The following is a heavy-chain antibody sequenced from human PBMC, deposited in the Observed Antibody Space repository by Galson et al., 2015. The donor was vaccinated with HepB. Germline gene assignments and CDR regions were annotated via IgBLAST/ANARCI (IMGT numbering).Heavy chain of an antibody. D-gene: IGHD6-19*01. V-gene: IGHV1-69*04. CDR1: GGTFSSYA. J-gene: IGHJ4*02. CDR3: ARYPVAGTTYFDY. CDR2: IIPILGIA. Sequence: SVKVSCKASGGTFSSYAISWVRQAPGQGLEWMGRIIPILGIANYAQKFQGRVTITADKSTSTAYMELSSLRSEDTAVYYCARYPVAGTTYFDYWGQGTLVTVSS.